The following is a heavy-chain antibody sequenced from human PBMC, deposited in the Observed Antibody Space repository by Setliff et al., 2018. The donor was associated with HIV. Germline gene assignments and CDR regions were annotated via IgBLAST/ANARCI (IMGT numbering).Heavy chain of an antibody. CDR3: ARLRVSSSSQTFDH. CDR2: IYYSGTT. V-gene: IGHV4-61*10. D-gene: IGHD6-6*01. CDR1: GGSISSGSYY. J-gene: IGHJ4*02. Sequence: SETLSLTCTVSGGSISSGSYYWSWIRQPAGKGLEWIGYIYYSGTTHYNPSLKSRVAMSVDTSKNQFSLDLTSVTPADTAVYYCARLRVSSSSQTFDHWGQGILVIVS.